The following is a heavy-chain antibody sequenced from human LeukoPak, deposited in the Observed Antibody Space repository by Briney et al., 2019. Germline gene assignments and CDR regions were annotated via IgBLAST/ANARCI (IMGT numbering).Heavy chain of an antibody. CDR3: ARDLGPIAARYFDY. CDR2: ISAYNGNT. D-gene: IGHD6-6*01. Sequence: ASVRVSWKASGYTFSSYGISWVRQAPGQGLEWMGWISAYNGNTNYAQKLQGRVAMTTDTSTSTAYMELRSLRSDDTAVYYCARDLGPIAARYFDYWGQGTLVTVSS. J-gene: IGHJ4*02. CDR1: GYTFSSYG. V-gene: IGHV1-18*01.